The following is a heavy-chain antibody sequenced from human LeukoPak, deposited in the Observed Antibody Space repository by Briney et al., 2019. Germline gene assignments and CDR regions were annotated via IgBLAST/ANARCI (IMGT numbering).Heavy chain of an antibody. CDR1: GFTFSSYS. V-gene: IGHV3-21*01. J-gene: IGHJ1*01. Sequence: GGSLRLSCAASGFTFSSYSMNWVRQAPGKGLEWVSSISSSSSYIYYADSVKGRFTISRDNAKNSLYLQMNSLRAEDTAVYYCARGETYYDFWSGYYTPAEYFQHWGQGTLVTVSS. CDR3: ARGETYYDFWSGYYTPAEYFQH. CDR2: ISSSSSYI. D-gene: IGHD3-3*01.